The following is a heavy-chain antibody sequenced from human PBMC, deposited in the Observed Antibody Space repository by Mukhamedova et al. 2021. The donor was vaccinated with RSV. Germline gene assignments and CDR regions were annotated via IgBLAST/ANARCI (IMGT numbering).Heavy chain of an antibody. CDR3: VRALQSIYTF. Sequence: GSTITYSDSVEGRFTISRDNAKNTVILQMNSLRAEDTAVYFCVRALQSIYTFWGQGNLVTLSS. CDR2: GSTI. J-gene: IGHJ4*02. V-gene: IGHV3-74*01. D-gene: IGHD6-6*01.